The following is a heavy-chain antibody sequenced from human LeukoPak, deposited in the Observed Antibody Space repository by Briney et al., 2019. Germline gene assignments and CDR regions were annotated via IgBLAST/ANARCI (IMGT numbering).Heavy chain of an antibody. V-gene: IGHV3-7*05. CDR1: GFTFSSYW. J-gene: IGHJ4*02. CDR2: IKQDGSEK. Sequence: GGSLRLSCAASGFTFSSYWMSWVRQAPGKGLEWVANIKQDGSEKYYVDSVSGRFTISRDNAKNSLYLQMNSLRAEDTAVYYCAREGSSSSCNFDYWGQGTLVTVSS. D-gene: IGHD6-13*01. CDR3: AREGSSSSCNFDY.